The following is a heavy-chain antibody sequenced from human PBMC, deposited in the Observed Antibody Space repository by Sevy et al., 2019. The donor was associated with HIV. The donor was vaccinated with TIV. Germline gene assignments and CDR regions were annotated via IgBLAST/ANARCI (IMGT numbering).Heavy chain of an antibody. CDR2: IRSKANSYAT. J-gene: IGHJ6*03. Sequence: GGSLRLSCAASGFTFSGSAMHWVRHASGKGLEWVGRIRSKANSYATAYAASVKGRFTISRDDSKNTAYLQMNSLKTEDTAVYYCTRLGIEGYYYYMDVWGKGTTVTVSS. CDR1: GFTFSGSA. CDR3: TRLGIEGYYYYMDV. D-gene: IGHD1-26*01. V-gene: IGHV3-73*01.